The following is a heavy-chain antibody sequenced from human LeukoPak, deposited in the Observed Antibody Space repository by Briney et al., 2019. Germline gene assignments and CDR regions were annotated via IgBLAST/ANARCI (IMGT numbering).Heavy chain of an antibody. J-gene: IGHJ4*02. CDR1: GGSFSGYY. Sequence: PSETLSLTCAVYGGSFSGYYWSWIRQPPGKGLEWIGYIYYSGSTNYNPSLKSRVTISVDTSKNQFSLKLNSVTAADTAVYYCAREDSSSLGSFDYWGQGTLVTVSS. V-gene: IGHV4-59*01. CDR3: AREDSSSLGSFDY. CDR2: IYYSGST. D-gene: IGHD6-6*01.